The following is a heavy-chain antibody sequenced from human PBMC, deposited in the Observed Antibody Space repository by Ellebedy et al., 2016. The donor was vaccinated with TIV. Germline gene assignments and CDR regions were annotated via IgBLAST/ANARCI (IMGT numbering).Heavy chain of an antibody. CDR1: GGSITTGTY. Sequence: GSLRLXXAVSGGSITTGTYWRWVRQPPGAGLEWIGEISHSGDTKYNPSLKTRVTISIDKSKNQFSLRLNSVTAADTAVYYCARSSGYFSLDYWGQGTLVTVSS. J-gene: IGHJ4*02. CDR2: ISHSGDT. V-gene: IGHV4-4*02. D-gene: IGHD3-22*01. CDR3: ARSSGYFSLDY.